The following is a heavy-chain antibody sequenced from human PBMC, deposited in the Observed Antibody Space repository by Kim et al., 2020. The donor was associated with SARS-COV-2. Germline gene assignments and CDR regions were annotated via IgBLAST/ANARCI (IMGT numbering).Heavy chain of an antibody. CDR1: GYTFTSYD. CDR2: MNPNSGNT. D-gene: IGHD3-3*01. CDR3: ARVPYDFWSGIIPLSDYYGMDV. V-gene: IGHV1-8*01. Sequence: ASVKVSCKASGYTFTSYDINWVRQATGQGLEWMGWMNPNSGNTGYAQKFQGRVTMTRNTSISTAYMELSSLRSEDTAVYYCARVPYDFWSGIIPLSDYYGMDVWGQGTTVTVSS. J-gene: IGHJ6*02.